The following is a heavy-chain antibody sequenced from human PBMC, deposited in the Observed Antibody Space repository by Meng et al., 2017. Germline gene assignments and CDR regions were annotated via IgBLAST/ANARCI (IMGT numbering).Heavy chain of an antibody. V-gene: IGHV4-39*07. CDR3: ASLRIAVAGINWFDP. Sequence: HLRLQESGPGLVKPSETLSLTCTVSGCSISSSSYYWGWIRQPPGKGLEWIGSIYYSGSTYYNPSLKSRVTISVDTSKNQFSLKLSSVTAADTAVYYCASLRIAVAGINWFDPWGQGTLVTVSS. CDR1: GCSISSSSYY. J-gene: IGHJ5*02. D-gene: IGHD6-19*01. CDR2: IYYSGST.